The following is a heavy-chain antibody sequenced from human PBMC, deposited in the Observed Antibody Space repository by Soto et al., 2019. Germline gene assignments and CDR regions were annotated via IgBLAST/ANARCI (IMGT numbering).Heavy chain of an antibody. CDR3: ARGRASGSYYLLDY. D-gene: IGHD3-10*01. CDR2: INPNSGNI. V-gene: IGHV1-8*01. J-gene: IGHJ4*02. CDR1: GENLAPYD. Sequence: GASLQVSCQASGENLAPYDISWVRQATGHGLEWMGCINPNSGNIGYAQRFQGRVTMTRDTAIRTAYMEVSSLRSDDTAVYYCARGRASGSYYLLDYWGQGTLVT.